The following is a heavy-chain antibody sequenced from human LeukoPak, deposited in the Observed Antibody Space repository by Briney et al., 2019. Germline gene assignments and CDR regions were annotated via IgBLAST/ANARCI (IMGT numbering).Heavy chain of an antibody. CDR1: GFTFRSHW. CDR2: IHQYGGEK. V-gene: IGHV3-7*01. J-gene: IGHJ4*02. CDR3: ARNTIFGVVIDY. Sequence: GGSLRLSCEGSGFTFRSHWMSWVRQAPGKGLEWVANIHQYGGEKYYVDSVRGRFSISRDNAKNSLYLEMNSLRAEDTAVYYCARNTIFGVVIDYWGQGTLVTVSS. D-gene: IGHD3-3*01.